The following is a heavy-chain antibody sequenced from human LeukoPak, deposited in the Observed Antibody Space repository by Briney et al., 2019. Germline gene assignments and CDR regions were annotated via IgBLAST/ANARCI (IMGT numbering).Heavy chain of an antibody. CDR3: ARGLMYYDSSGFGDY. J-gene: IGHJ4*02. CDR2: ISGSGDDT. Sequence: GGSLRLSCAASGFTFSSYVMSWVRQTPGKGLEWVSAISGSGDDTYYADSVKGRFTISRDNSKNTLYLQMNSLRAEDTAVYYCARGLMYYDSSGFGDYWGQGTLVTVSS. D-gene: IGHD3-22*01. V-gene: IGHV3-23*01. CDR1: GFTFSSYV.